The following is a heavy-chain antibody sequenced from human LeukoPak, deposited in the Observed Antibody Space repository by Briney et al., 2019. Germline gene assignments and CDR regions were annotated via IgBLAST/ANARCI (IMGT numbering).Heavy chain of an antibody. CDR1: GGSISSYY. V-gene: IGHV4-4*07. D-gene: IGHD3-22*01. CDR3: ARATYDSSGYSDAFGI. CDR2: IYTSGST. Sequence: SETLSLTCTVSGGSISSYYWSWIRQPAGKGLEWIGRIYTSGSTNYNPSLKSRVTISVDKSKNQFSLKLSSVTAADTAVYYCARATYDSSGYSDAFGIWGQGTMVTVSS. J-gene: IGHJ3*02.